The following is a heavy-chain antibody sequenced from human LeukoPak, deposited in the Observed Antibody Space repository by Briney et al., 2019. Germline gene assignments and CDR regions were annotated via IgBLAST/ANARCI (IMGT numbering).Heavy chain of an antibody. J-gene: IGHJ4*02. CDR3: ATSILTGYALDY. CDR2: FDPEDGET. D-gene: IGHD3-9*01. CDR1: GYTLTELS. V-gene: IGHV1-24*01. Sequence: VASVKVSCKVSGYTLTELSMHWVRQAPGKGLEWMGGFDPEDGETIYAQKFQGRVTMTEDTSTDTAYMELSSLRSEDTAVYYCATSILTGYALDYWGQGTLVTVSS.